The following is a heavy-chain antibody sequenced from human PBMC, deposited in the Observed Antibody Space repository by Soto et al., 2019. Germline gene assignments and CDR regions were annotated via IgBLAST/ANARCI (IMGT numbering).Heavy chain of an antibody. V-gene: IGHV1-58*02. CDR2: IDVGSGNT. Sequence: ASVKVSCKASGFTFTSSAMQWVRQARGQRLEWIGWIDVGSGNTNYSQKFQERVTITRDTSASTAYMELSSLRSEDTAVYYCAAWDFWSGYSVGYWGQGTLVTVSS. CDR3: AAWDFWSGYSVGY. D-gene: IGHD3-3*01. CDR1: GFTFTSSA. J-gene: IGHJ4*02.